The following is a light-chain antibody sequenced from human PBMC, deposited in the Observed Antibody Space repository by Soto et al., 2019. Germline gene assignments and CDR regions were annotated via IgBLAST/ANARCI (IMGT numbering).Light chain of an antibody. J-gene: IGKJ2*01. Sequence: EIVLTQSPGTLSLSPGERATLSCRASQSVSSSYLAWYQQKPGQSPRLLIYGASSRATGIPDRFSGSGSGTSFTLTISRLEPEDFAVYYCQQYGSSPYTLGQGTKLEIK. CDR1: QSVSSSY. CDR3: QQYGSSPYT. V-gene: IGKV3-20*01. CDR2: GAS.